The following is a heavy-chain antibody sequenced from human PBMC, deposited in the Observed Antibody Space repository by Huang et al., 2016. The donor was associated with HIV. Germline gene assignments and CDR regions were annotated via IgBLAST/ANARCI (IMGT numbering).Heavy chain of an antibody. J-gene: IGHJ5*02. CDR3: ARDATKNPRGWFDP. D-gene: IGHD3-10*01. Sequence: QVHLQQWGAGLLKSAETLSLTCAVYGGSLSGYYWSWLRQTPGTGLEWIGEINHIGSPNYNPSLKSRVSISMDGSKKQFSLKLRAISDADTAVYFCARDATKNPRGWFDPWGQGTLVTVSS. CDR1: GGSLSGYY. V-gene: IGHV4-34*02. CDR2: INHIGSP.